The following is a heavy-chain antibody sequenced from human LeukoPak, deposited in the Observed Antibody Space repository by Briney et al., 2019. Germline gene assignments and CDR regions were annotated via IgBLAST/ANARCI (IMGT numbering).Heavy chain of an antibody. J-gene: IGHJ6*02. CDR2: IKQDGSEK. CDR3: ARELPLYGMDV. Sequence: GGSLRLSCAASGFTFSSYAMSWVRQAPGKGLEWVANIKQDGSEKYYVDSVKGRFTISRDNAKNSLYLQMNSLRAEDTAVYYCARELPLYGMDVWGQGTTVTVSS. V-gene: IGHV3-7*03. CDR1: GFTFSSYA.